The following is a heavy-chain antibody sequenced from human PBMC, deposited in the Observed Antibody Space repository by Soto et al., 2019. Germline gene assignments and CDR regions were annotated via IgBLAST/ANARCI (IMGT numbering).Heavy chain of an antibody. Sequence: GGSLRLSCAASGFTFSSYAMSWVRQAPGKGLEWVSAISGSGGSTYYADSVKGRFTISRDNSKNTLYLQMNSLRAEDTAVYYCAKDLEEYGSGIHYYYYYMDVWGKGTTVTVSS. CDR3: AKDLEEYGSGIHYYYYYMDV. CDR2: ISGSGGST. CDR1: GFTFSSYA. V-gene: IGHV3-23*01. D-gene: IGHD3-10*01. J-gene: IGHJ6*03.